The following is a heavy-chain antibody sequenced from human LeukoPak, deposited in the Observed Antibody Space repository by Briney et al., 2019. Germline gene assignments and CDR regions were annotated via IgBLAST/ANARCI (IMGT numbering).Heavy chain of an antibody. J-gene: IGHJ4*02. D-gene: IGHD1-26*01. V-gene: IGHV3-21*01. Sequence: GGSLRLSCAASGFTFSSYSMNWVRQAPGKGLEWVSSISSSSSYIYYADSVKGRFTISRDNAKNSLYLQVNSLRAEDTAVYYCARDTPGGAGFDYWGQGTLVTVSS. CDR1: GFTFSSYS. CDR2: ISSSSSYI. CDR3: ARDTPGGAGFDY.